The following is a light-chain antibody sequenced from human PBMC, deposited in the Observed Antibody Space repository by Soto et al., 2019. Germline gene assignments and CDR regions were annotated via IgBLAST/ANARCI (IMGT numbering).Light chain of an antibody. CDR3: QQYNNLVPLT. V-gene: IGKV1-33*01. CDR1: QDIRNH. CDR2: DAS. J-gene: IGKJ3*01. Sequence: DIQMTQSPSSLSASVGDRVTITCQASQDIRNHLNWYQQKAGRAPNLLIYDASNLQAGVSSRFSGGGYGTHFTLTITRLQPEDVATYYCQQYNNLVPLTFGPGTKLNLQ.